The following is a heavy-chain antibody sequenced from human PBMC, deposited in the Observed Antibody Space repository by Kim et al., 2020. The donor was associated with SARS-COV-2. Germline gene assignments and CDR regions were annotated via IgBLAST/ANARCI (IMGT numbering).Heavy chain of an antibody. CDR1: GFTFSSYS. CDR3: ARDRGVYSGYDDDFDY. CDR2: ISSSSGYI. D-gene: IGHD5-12*01. V-gene: IGHV3-21*01. J-gene: IGHJ4*02. Sequence: GGSLRLSCAASGFTFSSYSMNWVRQAPGKGLEWVSSISSSSGYIYYADSVKGRFTISRDNAKNSLYLQMNSLRAEDTAVYYCARDRGVYSGYDDDFDYWGQGTLVTVSS.